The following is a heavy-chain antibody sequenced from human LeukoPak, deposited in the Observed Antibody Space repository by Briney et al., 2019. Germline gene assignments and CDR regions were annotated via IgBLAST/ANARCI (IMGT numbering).Heavy chain of an antibody. D-gene: IGHD3-16*01. J-gene: IGHJ4*02. CDR1: GFTFGSYS. Sequence: GGSLRLSCVASGFTFGSYSMNWVRQAPGKGLEWVSYLSSTGDIYYADSVKGRFTISRDNAQNSLYLQMNSLRVEDTAVYYCARDYNWGFDYWGQGTLVTVSS. CDR2: LSSTGDI. V-gene: IGHV3-21*01. CDR3: ARDYNWGFDY.